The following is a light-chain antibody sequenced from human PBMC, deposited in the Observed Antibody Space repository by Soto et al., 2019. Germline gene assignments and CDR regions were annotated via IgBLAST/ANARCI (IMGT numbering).Light chain of an antibody. Sequence: EIVLAQSPATLSLSPGERATLSCRASQSVSIYLAWYQQKPGQAPRLLIYGASTRAPGIPAMFSGSGSGTEFTLTISTLQSEDFAVYYCQQYNNWPPTVGQGTKVDI. CDR3: QQYNNWPPT. J-gene: IGKJ1*01. CDR2: GAS. V-gene: IGKV3D-15*01. CDR1: QSVSIY.